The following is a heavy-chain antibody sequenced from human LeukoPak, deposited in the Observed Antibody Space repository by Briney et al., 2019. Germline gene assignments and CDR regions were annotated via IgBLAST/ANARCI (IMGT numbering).Heavy chain of an antibody. D-gene: IGHD2-15*01. V-gene: IGHV4-31*03. J-gene: IGHJ4*02. Sequence: KTSETLSLTCTVSGGSISSGGYYWSWIRQHPGKGLEWIGYIYYSGSTYYNPSLKSRVTISVDTSKNQFSLKLSSVTAADTAVYYCARRYCSGGSCYLDYWGQGTLVTVSS. CDR2: IYYSGST. CDR3: ARRYCSGGSCYLDY. CDR1: GGSISSGGYY.